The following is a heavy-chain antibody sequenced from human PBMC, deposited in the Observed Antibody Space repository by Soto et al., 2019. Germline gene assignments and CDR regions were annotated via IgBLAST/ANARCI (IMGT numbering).Heavy chain of an antibody. CDR1: GFSFSSYA. D-gene: IGHD5-18*01. Sequence: QEQLVESGGGVVQPGRSLRLSCAASGFSFSSYAMHWVRQAPGKGLEWVALIWHDGSTTSYADSVKGRFTISRDKSQNTHYLQMNNLRAEDTAVYYCARDVETTKANYYYYGMDVWGRGTPVTVAS. CDR2: IWHDGSTT. J-gene: IGHJ6*02. CDR3: ARDVETTKANYYYYGMDV. V-gene: IGHV3-33*01.